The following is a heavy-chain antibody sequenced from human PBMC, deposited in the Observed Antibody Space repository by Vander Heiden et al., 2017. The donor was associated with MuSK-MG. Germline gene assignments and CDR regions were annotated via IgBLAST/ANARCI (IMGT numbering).Heavy chain of an antibody. V-gene: IGHV3-30*04. J-gene: IGHJ4*02. CDR3: ASGTGIFGLQEAPDY. CDR1: GITLSNYA. D-gene: IGHD3-3*01. CDR2: ISYDGSKK. Sequence: QVQLVGSGRGLVQPGWSLLLPCAASGITLSNYALSWVRQAPCKGLEWLAVISYDGSKKYYAASVKGRFTVSRDNSKNTLYLQMNSLRADDTAVYFCASGTGIFGLQEAPDYWCQGTLVTVPS.